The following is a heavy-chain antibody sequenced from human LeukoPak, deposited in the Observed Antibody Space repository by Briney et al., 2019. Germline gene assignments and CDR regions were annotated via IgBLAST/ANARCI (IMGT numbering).Heavy chain of an antibody. CDR3: ASPNTAMLYNWFDP. V-gene: IGHV4-38-2*01. D-gene: IGHD5-18*01. CDR1: GYSISSGYY. J-gene: IGHJ5*02. Sequence: PSETLSLTCAVSGYSISSGYYWGWIRQPPGKGLEWIGSIYYSGSTYYNPSLKSRVTISVDTSKNQFSLKLSSVTAADTAVYYCASPNTAMLYNWFDPWGQGTLATVSS. CDR2: IYYSGST.